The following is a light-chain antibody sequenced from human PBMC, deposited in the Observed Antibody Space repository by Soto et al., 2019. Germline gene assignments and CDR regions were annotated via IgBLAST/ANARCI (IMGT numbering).Light chain of an antibody. CDR3: QQRNNWPPDIT. Sequence: EIVLTQSPVTLSLSPGDRATLSCRASQTVSTYLAWYQQKPGQAPRLLIYDASNRATGIPARFSGSGSGTGFALTISSLEPEDCAVYYCQQRNNWPPDITFGQGTRLDIK. V-gene: IGKV3-11*01. CDR1: QTVSTY. CDR2: DAS. J-gene: IGKJ5*01.